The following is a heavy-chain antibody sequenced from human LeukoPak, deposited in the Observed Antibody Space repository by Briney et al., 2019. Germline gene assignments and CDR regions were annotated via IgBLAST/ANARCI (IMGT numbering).Heavy chain of an antibody. J-gene: IGHJ4*02. V-gene: IGHV4-4*02. D-gene: IGHD3-9*01. CDR3: ARVYTLRYFDSPGPFDY. Sequence: SGTLSLTCAVSGPSISSSNWWSWVRQPPGQGLEWIGEIYHSGSTNYNPSLKSRVTISVDKSKNQFSLKLSSVTAADTAVYYCARVYTLRYFDSPGPFDYWGQGTLVTVSS. CDR1: GPSISSSNW. CDR2: IYHSGST.